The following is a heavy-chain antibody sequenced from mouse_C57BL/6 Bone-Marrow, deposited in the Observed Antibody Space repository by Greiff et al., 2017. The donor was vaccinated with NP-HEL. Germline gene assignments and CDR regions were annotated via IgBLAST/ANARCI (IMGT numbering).Heavy chain of an antibody. CDR2: IDPSDSYT. D-gene: IGHD2-3*01. V-gene: IGHV1-69*01. CDR1: GYTFTSYW. CDR3: AIESIYDGYYVGRMDY. Sequence: QVQLQQPGAELVMPGASVKLSCKASGYTFTSYWMHWVKQRPGQGLEWIGEIDPSDSYTNYNQKFKGKSTLTVDKSSSTAYMQLSSLTSEDSAVYYCAIESIYDGYYVGRMDYWGQGTSVTVSS. J-gene: IGHJ4*01.